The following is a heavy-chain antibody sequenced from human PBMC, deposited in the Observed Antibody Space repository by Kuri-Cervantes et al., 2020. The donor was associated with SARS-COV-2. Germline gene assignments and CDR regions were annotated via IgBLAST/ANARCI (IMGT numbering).Heavy chain of an antibody. D-gene: IGHD3-3*01. CDR3: AKDRIGVFGVEYYYGMDV. J-gene: IGHJ6*02. CDR1: GFTFSSYG. V-gene: IGHV3-30*18. Sequence: GSLKISCAASGFTFSSYGMHWVRQAPGKGLEWVAVISYDGSNKYYADSVKGRLTISRDNSKNTLYLQMNSLRAEDTAVYYCAKDRIGVFGVEYYYGMDVWGQGTTVTVSS. CDR2: ISYDGSNK.